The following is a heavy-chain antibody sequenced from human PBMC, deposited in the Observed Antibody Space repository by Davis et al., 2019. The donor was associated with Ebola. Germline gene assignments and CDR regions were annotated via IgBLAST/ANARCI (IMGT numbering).Heavy chain of an antibody. D-gene: IGHD1-26*01. CDR2: ISSDGSNE. V-gene: IGHV3-33*01. Sequence: GESLKISCAASGFIFSSYGFHWVRQAPGKGLEWVATISSDGSNEYYADSLKGRLTISRDNSKNTVYLQLSSLRADDTAVYFCARDRRGTYYFDQWGQGTLVTVSS. CDR1: GFIFSSYG. CDR3: ARDRRGTYYFDQ. J-gene: IGHJ4*02.